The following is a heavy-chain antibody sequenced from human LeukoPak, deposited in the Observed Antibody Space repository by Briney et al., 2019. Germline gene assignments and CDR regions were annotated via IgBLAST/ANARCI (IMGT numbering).Heavy chain of an antibody. V-gene: IGHV3-30-3*01. D-gene: IGHD1-26*01. CDR2: ISYDGSNK. CDR1: GFTFSSYA. CDR3: AREHVEGATPFGDY. Sequence: GRSLRLSCAASGFTFSSYAMHWVRQAPGKGLEWVAVISYDGSNKYYADSVKGRFTISRDNSKNTLYLQTNSLRAEDTAVYYCAREHVEGATPFGDYWGQGTLVTVSS. J-gene: IGHJ4*02.